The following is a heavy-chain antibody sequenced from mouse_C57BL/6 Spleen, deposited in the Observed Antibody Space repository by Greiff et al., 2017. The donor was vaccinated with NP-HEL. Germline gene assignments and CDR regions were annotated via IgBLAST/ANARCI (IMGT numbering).Heavy chain of an antibody. J-gene: IGHJ2*01. CDR2: ISGGGGNT. D-gene: IGHD1-1*01. V-gene: IGHV5-9*01. CDR3: ARHGTTVYYFDY. CDR1: GFTFSSYT. Sequence: EVKLMESGGGLVKPGGSLKLSCAASGFTFSSYTMSWVRQTPEKRLEWVATISGGGGNTYYPDSVKGRFTISRDNAKNTLYLQMSSLRSEDTALYYCARHGTTVYYFDYWGQGTTLTVSS.